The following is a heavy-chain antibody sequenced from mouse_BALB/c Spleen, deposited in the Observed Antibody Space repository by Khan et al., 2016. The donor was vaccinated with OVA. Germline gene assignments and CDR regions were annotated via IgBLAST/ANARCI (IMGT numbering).Heavy chain of an antibody. D-gene: IGHD2-14*01. CDR3: VRGGAYQRYDGWFAY. V-gene: IGHV1-4*01. CDR2: INPSNDYT. Sequence: QVQLKESGAELARPGASVKMSCKASGYTFTSYTMHWVKQRPGQGLEWIGYINPSNDYTNYNQNFKDKATLIVDKSSSTAYMQLSSLTSEDSSVYYCVRGGAYQRYDGWFAYWGQGTLVTVSA. J-gene: IGHJ3*01. CDR1: GYTFTSYT.